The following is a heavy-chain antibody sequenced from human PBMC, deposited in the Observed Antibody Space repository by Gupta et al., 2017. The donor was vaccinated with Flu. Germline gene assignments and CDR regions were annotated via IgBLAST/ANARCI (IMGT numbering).Heavy chain of an antibody. D-gene: IGHD2-8*02. Sequence: GLEWVAGVRHDGNSKNYADSVKGRFSISRDDGNNTLYLHMNSLRVDDTGLYFCARVQKKSLVGPFDSWGLGTLVTVSS. CDR2: VRHDGNSK. J-gene: IGHJ4*02. CDR3: ARVQKKSLVGPFDS. V-gene: IGHV3-33*01.